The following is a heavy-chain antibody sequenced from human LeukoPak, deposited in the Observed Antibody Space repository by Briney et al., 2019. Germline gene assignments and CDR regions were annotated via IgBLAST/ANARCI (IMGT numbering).Heavy chain of an antibody. CDR3: SRNADHDW. J-gene: IGHJ4*02. CDR1: GFTFSDAW. Sequence: PGGSLRLSCAASGFTFSDAWLNWVRQTPEKGLEWVARIKRQTEGWAKDYAAPVKGRFTISRDDSKSTVYLQMNSLEIEDTAVYFCSRNADHDWWGQGTLVTVSS. CDR2: IKRQTEGWAK. V-gene: IGHV3-15*01. D-gene: IGHD1-14*01.